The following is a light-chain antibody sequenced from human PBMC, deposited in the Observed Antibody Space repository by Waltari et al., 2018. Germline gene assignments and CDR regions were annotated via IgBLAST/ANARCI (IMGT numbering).Light chain of an antibody. CDR2: DAS. V-gene: IGKV3-11*01. CDR3: QQRRKWRT. CDR1: QSVSTY. J-gene: IGKJ2*01. Sequence: EVVLTQSPATLSLSPGDRATLSCRASQSVSTYLAWYQQKPGQAPRLLIFDASNRATGIPARFSGSGSGKDFSLTIHRLGPEDFAVYYCQQRRKWRTFGQGTQLEI.